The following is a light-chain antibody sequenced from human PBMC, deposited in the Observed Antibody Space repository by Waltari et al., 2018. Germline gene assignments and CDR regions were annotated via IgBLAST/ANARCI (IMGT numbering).Light chain of an antibody. CDR3: CSYVQKDIWL. J-gene: IGLJ3*02. CDR1: TAFAGNSDF. Sequence: QSALTHPASVSGAPGPSITISCSAVTAFAGNSDFVSWYQHHPGKVPKLLIYEVIKRPPDISDRFTGSKSGNTASLSISGLQADDEADYYCCSYVQKDIWLFGRGTKVTVL. V-gene: IGLV2-23*02. CDR2: EVI.